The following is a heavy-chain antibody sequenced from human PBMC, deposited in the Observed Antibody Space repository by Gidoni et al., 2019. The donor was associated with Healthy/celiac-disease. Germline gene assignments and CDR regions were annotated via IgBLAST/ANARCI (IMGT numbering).Heavy chain of an antibody. Sequence: EVQLLESGGGLVPPGGSLSLSCAVSGFSFSSYAMSWVCQAPGKGLEWVSAISGSGGSTYYADSVKGRFTISRDNSKNTLYLQMNSLRAEDTAVYYCAKDRPYSSSWSNFDYWGQGTLVTVSS. J-gene: IGHJ4*02. CDR1: GFSFSSYA. D-gene: IGHD6-13*01. CDR3: AKDRPYSSSWSNFDY. CDR2: ISGSGGST. V-gene: IGHV3-23*01.